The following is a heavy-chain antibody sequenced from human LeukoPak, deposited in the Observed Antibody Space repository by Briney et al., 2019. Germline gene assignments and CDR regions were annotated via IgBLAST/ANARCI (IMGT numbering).Heavy chain of an antibody. Sequence: PSETLSLTCAVSGASISSSNYYWGWVRQSPGKGLEWIGNIYSSGNTYYNASLKSRVTMYIDTSKNQFSLKLSSVTAADTAVYYCARHPVAGTDAFDIWGQGTMVTVSS. V-gene: IGHV4-39*01. CDR2: IYSSGNT. CDR3: ARHPVAGTDAFDI. J-gene: IGHJ3*02. CDR1: GASISSSNYY. D-gene: IGHD6-13*01.